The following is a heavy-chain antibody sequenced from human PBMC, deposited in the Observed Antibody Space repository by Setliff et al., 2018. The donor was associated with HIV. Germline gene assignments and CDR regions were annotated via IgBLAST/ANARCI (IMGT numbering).Heavy chain of an antibody. V-gene: IGHV3-23*01. CDR1: GFTFSAYA. CDR2: INGGGTT. Sequence: LRLSCAASGFTFSAYAMNWVRQAPGKGQEWVSAINGGGTTYYADSVKGRFTISRDNSKNIVYLQMNSLRDEDTAVYYCAKDRNWDPPYWFDYWGQGTLVTVSS. CDR3: AKDRNWDPPYWFDY. D-gene: IGHD2-8*02. J-gene: IGHJ4*02.